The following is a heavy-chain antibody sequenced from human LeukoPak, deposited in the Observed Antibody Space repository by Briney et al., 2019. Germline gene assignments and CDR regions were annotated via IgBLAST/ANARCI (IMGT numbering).Heavy chain of an antibody. J-gene: IGHJ4*02. V-gene: IGHV3-23*01. D-gene: IGHD2-15*01. CDR2: ISNNGGYT. CDR1: GFTFSSYW. Sequence: GGSLRLSCAASGFTFSSYWMHWVRQAPGKGLEWVSAISNNGGYTYYADSVQGRFTISRDNSKSTLCLQMNSLRAEDTAVYYCAKQLGYCSDGSCYFPYWGQGTLVTVSS. CDR3: AKQLGYCSDGSCYFPY.